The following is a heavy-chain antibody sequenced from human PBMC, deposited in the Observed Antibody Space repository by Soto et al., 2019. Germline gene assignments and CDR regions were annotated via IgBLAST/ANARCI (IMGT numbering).Heavy chain of an antibody. J-gene: IGHJ5*02. CDR1: GYTFTSYG. V-gene: IGHV1-18*01. CDR2: ISAYNGNT. CDR3: AKVGTVAGNWFDP. D-gene: IGHD6-19*01. Sequence: ASVKVSCKASGYTFTSYGISWVRQAPGQGLEWMGWISAYNGNTNDAQKLQGRVTMTTDTSTSTAYRELRSLRSDDTAVYYCAKVGTVAGNWFDPWGQGTLVTVSS.